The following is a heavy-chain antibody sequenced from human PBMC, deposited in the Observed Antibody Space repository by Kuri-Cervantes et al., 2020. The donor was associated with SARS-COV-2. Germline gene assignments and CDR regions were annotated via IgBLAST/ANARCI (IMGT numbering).Heavy chain of an antibody. CDR2: IWYDGSNK. D-gene: IGHD4-11*01. CDR1: GFTVSSNY. CDR3: ASDKGGEAVTTVYYYYGMDV. J-gene: IGHJ6*02. Sequence: GESLKISCAASGFTVSSNYMSWVRQAPGKGLEWVSVIWYDGSNKYYADSVKGRFTISRDNSKNTLYLQMNSLRAEDTAVYYCASDKGGEAVTTVYYYYGMDVWGQGTTVTVSS. V-gene: IGHV3-33*08.